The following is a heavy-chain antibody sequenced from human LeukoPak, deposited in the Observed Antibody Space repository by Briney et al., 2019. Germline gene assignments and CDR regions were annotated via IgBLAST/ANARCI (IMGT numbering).Heavy chain of an antibody. D-gene: IGHD3-22*01. CDR2: IRFDGSNK. CDR3: AKVRMITMIAYDAFDI. Sequence: GGSLRLSCAASGFTFCSYGMHWVRQAPGKGLEWVAFIRFDGSNKYYADSVKGRFTISRDNSKNTLYLQMNSLRAEDTAVYYCAKVRMITMIAYDAFDIWGQGTMVTVSS. V-gene: IGHV3-30*02. CDR1: GFTFCSYG. J-gene: IGHJ3*02.